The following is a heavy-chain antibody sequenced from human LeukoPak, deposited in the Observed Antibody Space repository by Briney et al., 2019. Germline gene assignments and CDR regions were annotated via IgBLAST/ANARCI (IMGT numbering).Heavy chain of an antibody. CDR2: IYYSGST. CDR1: GGSISSYY. CDR3: AREARGMATNAHDAFDI. J-gene: IGHJ3*02. Sequence: SETLSLTCTVSGGSISSYYWSWIRQPPGKGLEWIGHIYYSGSTNYNPSLKSRVTISVDTSKNQFSLKLTSLTAADTAVYYCAREARGMATNAHDAFDIWGQGTMVTVSS. V-gene: IGHV4-59*12. D-gene: IGHD5-24*01.